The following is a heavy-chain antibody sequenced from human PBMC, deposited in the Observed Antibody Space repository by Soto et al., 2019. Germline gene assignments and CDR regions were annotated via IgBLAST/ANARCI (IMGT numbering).Heavy chain of an antibody. Sequence: ASVKVSCKASGYTLTSYAMHWVRQAPGQRLEWMGWINAGNGNTKYSQKFQGRVTITRDTSASTAYMELSSLRSEDTAVYYCATRQYDSSGYYHPDPFDIWGQGTMVTVSS. J-gene: IGHJ3*02. CDR3: ATRQYDSSGYYHPDPFDI. D-gene: IGHD3-22*01. V-gene: IGHV1-3*01. CDR2: INAGNGNT. CDR1: GYTLTSYA.